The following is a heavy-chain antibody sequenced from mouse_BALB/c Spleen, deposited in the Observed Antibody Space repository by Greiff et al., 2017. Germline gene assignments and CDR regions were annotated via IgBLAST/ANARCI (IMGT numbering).Heavy chain of an antibody. J-gene: IGHJ3*01. V-gene: IGHV3-6*02. CDR3: ARDEGDLSLAY. CDR1: GYSITSGYY. D-gene: IGHD1-1*01. CDR2: ISYDGSN. Sequence: EVKVEESGPGLVKPSQSLSLTCSVTGYSITSGYYWNWIRQFPGNKLEWMGYISYDGSNNYNPSLKNRISITRDTSKNQFFLKLNSVTTEDTATYYCARDEGDLSLAYWGQGTLVTVSA.